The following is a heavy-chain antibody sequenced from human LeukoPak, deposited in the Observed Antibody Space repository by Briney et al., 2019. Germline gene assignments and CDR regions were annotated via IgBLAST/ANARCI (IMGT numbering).Heavy chain of an antibody. J-gene: IGHJ6*03. CDR1: GGTFSSYA. CDR3: ARGAVITTFGVVDYYYYYMDV. Sequence: SVKVSCKASGGTFSSYAISWVRQAPGQGLEWMGGIIPIFGTANYAQKFQGRVTITADESTSTAYMELSSLRSEDTAVYYCARGAVITTFGVVDYYYYYMDVWGKGTTVTVSS. V-gene: IGHV1-69*13. D-gene: IGHD3-3*01. CDR2: IIPIFGTA.